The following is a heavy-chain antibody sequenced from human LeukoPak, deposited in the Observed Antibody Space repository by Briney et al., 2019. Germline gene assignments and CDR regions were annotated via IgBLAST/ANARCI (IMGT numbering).Heavy chain of an antibody. CDR1: GGSFSGYY. V-gene: IGHV4-34*01. Sequence: RASETLSLTCAVYGGSFSGYYWSWIRQPPGKGLEWVGEIYHSGSTNYNPSLKSRVTISVDKSKNQFFLKLSSVTAADTAVYYCASRGYCASTSCPFVKPIDFWGQGTLVTVSS. J-gene: IGHJ4*02. CDR2: IYHSGST. CDR3: ASRGYCASTSCPFVKPIDF. D-gene: IGHD2-2*01.